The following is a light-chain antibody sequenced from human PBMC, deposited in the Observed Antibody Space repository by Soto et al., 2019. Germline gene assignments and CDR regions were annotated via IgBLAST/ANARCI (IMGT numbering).Light chain of an antibody. CDR1: SSNIGAGYN. CDR2: GDS. CDR3: QSYDSSLSGWL. V-gene: IGLV1-40*01. Sequence: QSVLTQPPSVSGAPGQRVTISGTGGSSNIGAGYNVHWYQQVPGTAPKLLIYGDSNRPSGVPDRFSGSKSGTSASLAITGLQAEDEADYYCQSYDSSLSGWLFGGGTKLTVL. J-gene: IGLJ3*02.